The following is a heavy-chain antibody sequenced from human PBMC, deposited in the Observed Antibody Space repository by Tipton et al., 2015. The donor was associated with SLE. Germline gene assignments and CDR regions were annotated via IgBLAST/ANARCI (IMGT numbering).Heavy chain of an antibody. CDR3: VTHSSLPPHDSFDV. CDR2: MYSGDGDT. Sequence: SLRLSCVASGFIVSSKYVTWVRQAPGKGLEWVSVMYSGDGDTYYADSVKGRFTISRDNSKNTLHLQMNSLKIEDTAVYYCVTHSSLPPHDSFDVWGQGTSVTVSS. D-gene: IGHD1-14*01. CDR1: GFIVSSKY. V-gene: IGHV3-53*05. J-gene: IGHJ3*01.